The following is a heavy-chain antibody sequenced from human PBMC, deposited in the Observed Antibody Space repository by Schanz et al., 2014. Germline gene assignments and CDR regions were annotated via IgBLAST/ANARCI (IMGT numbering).Heavy chain of an antibody. CDR2: VSSRSDEI. D-gene: IGHD2-21*02. CDR1: GFTFSSYA. J-gene: IGHJ2*01. V-gene: IGHV3-23*05. Sequence: EVQLLESGGGLAQPGGSLRLSCAASGFTFSSYAMSWVRQAPGKGLEWVAAVSSRSDEIKYADSVRGRFTISRDNSRSTMYLQMNSLRAEDTAVYFCAKDLGVDCGDGCFNWYFDLWGRGTLVTVSS. CDR3: AKDLGVDCGDGCFNWYFDL.